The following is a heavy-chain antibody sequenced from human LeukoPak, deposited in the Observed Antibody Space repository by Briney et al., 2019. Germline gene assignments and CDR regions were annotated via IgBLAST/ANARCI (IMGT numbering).Heavy chain of an antibody. J-gene: IGHJ4*02. V-gene: IGHV4-30-4*01. CDR3: ARVTLGGYNFDY. D-gene: IGHD5-12*01. Sequence: PSETLSLTCAVYGGSFSGYYWSWIRQPPGKGLEWIGYIYYSGSTYYNPSLKSRVTISVDTSKNQFSLKLSSVTAADTAVYYCARVTLGGYNFDYWGQGTLVTVSS. CDR1: GGSFSGYY. CDR2: IYYSGST.